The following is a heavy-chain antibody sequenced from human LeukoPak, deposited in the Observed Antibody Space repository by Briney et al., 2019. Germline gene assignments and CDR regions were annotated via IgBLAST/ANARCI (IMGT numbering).Heavy chain of an antibody. V-gene: IGHV1-18*01. CDR3: ASFAYGSGNKYYYYYGMDV. Sequence: GASVKVSCKASGYTFTSYGISWVRQAPGQGLEWMGWISAYNGNTNYAQKLQGRVTMTTDTSTSTAYMELRSLRSDHTAVYYCASFAYGSGNKYYYYYGMDVWGQGTTVTVSS. CDR2: ISAYNGNT. J-gene: IGHJ6*02. D-gene: IGHD3-10*01. CDR1: GYTFTSYG.